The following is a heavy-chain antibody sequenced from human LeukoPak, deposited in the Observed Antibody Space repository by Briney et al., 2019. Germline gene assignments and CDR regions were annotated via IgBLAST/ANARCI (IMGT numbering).Heavy chain of an antibody. CDR3: TTWLYSSGWGEYFQH. V-gene: IGHV3-49*04. J-gene: IGHJ1*01. CDR1: GFTFGDYA. Sequence: PGRSLRLSCTASGFTFGDYAMSWVRQAPGKGLEWVGFIRSKAYGGTTEYAASVKGRFTISRDDSKSIAYLQMNSLKTEGTAVYYCTTWLYSSGWGEYFQHWGQGTLVTVSS. CDR2: IRSKAYGGTT. D-gene: IGHD6-19*01.